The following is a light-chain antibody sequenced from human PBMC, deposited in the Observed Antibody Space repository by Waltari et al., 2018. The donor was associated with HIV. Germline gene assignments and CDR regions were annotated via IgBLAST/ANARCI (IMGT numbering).Light chain of an antibody. J-gene: IGKJ4*01. V-gene: IGKV2-40*01. CDR1: QSLFKSDGNTY. CDR2: TLL. CDR3: MQRIGFPLT. Sequence: DIVMTQFPLSLPVTPGEPASISCRSSQSLFKSDGNTYVDWYLQRPGQSPQLLIYTLLYRASGVPDRFSGSGSGTEFTLKISRVEAEDVGVYYCMQRIGFPLTFGGGTKVEIK.